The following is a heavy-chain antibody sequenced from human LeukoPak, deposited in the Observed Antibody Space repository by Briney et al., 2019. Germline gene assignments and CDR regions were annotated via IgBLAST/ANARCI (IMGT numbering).Heavy chain of an antibody. V-gene: IGHV3-21*01. Sequence: GGSLRLSCAASGFTFSSYSMNWVRQAPGKGLEWVSSISSSSSYIYYADSVKGRFTISRDNAKNSLYLQMNSLRAEDTAVYYCAKEEPAAIVSGMDVWGQGTTVTVSS. J-gene: IGHJ6*02. CDR2: ISSSSSYI. CDR3: AKEEPAAIVSGMDV. CDR1: GFTFSSYS. D-gene: IGHD2-2*01.